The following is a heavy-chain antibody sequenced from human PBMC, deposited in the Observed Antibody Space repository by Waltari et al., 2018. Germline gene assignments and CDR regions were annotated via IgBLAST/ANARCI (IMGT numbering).Heavy chain of an antibody. V-gene: IGHV4-30-2*01. CDR3: ARGGDYPYYFDY. Sequence: QLQLQESGSGLVKPSQTLSLTSAVSGGSISSGGYSRCWLRQPPGKGLEWIGYIYHSGSTYYNPSLKSRVTISVDRSKNQFSLKLSSVTAADTAVYYCARGGDYPYYFDYWGQGTLVTVSS. J-gene: IGHJ4*02. CDR1: GGSISSGGYS. CDR2: IYHSGST. D-gene: IGHD3-16*01.